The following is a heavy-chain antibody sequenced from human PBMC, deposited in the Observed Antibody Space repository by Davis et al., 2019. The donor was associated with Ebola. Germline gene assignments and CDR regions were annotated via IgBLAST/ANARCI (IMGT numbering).Heavy chain of an antibody. Sequence: GESLKISCAASGFTFSSYSMNWVRQAPGKGLEWVSSISSSSSYIYYADSVKGRFTISRDNAKNSLYLQMNSLRAEDTAVYYCAREGATVTTTPYFDYWGQGTLVTVSS. CDR2: ISSSSSYI. CDR1: GFTFSSYS. D-gene: IGHD4-17*01. J-gene: IGHJ4*02. V-gene: IGHV3-21*01. CDR3: AREGATVTTTPYFDY.